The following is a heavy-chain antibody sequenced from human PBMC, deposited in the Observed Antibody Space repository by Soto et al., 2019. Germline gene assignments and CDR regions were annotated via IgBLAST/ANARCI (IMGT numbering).Heavy chain of an antibody. CDR3: ARGVYDSSGYYYP. D-gene: IGHD3-22*01. V-gene: IGHV3-48*03. CDR2: ISSSGGTI. J-gene: IGHJ5*02. CDR1: GFPFSSYE. Sequence: EVQLVESGGGLVQPGGSLRLSCAASGFPFSSYEMNWVRQAPGKGLECISYISSSGGTISYADSVKGRFTISRDNAKNSLYLQMNNLRAEDTAVYYCARGVYDSSGYYYPWGQGTLVTVCS.